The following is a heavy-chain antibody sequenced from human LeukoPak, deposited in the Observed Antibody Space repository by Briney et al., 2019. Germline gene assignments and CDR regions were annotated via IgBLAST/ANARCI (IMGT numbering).Heavy chain of an antibody. D-gene: IGHD3-16*01. CDR1: GGSFSGYY. Sequence: SETLSLTCTVYGGSFSGYYWSWIRQPPGRGLEWIGEINHSGSINYNPSLKSRVTISVDTSKNQFSLKLSSVTAADTAVYYCVVSGSYGIYYFDYWGQGTLVTVSS. J-gene: IGHJ4*02. V-gene: IGHV4-34*01. CDR3: VVSGSYGIYYFDY. CDR2: INHSGSI.